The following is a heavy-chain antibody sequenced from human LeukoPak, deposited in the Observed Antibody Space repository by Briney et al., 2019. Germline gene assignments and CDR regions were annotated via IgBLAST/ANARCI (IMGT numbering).Heavy chain of an antibody. J-gene: IGHJ4*02. Sequence: SETLSLTCTVSGGSIRSYYWSWIRQSPGKGLVWIGNIYYSGSTNYSPSLKSRLTISVDTSKNQFSLNLTSVTAADTGTYYCARVRWSTSWVKKYYFDFWGQGTLVTVSS. CDR2: IYYSGST. V-gene: IGHV4-59*01. CDR3: ARVRWSTSWVKKYYFDF. CDR1: GGSIRSYY. D-gene: IGHD6-13*01.